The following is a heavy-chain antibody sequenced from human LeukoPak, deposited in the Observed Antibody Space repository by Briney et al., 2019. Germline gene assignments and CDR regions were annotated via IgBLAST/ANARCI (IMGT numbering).Heavy chain of an antibody. D-gene: IGHD6-13*01. J-gene: IGHJ4*02. CDR1: GYTFTSYY. V-gene: IGHV1-18*04. CDR3: ASKRGRYSSSWSYFDY. CDR2: ISAYNGNT. Sequence: ASVKVSCKASGYTFTSYYIFWVRQAPGQGLEWMGWISAYNGNTNYAQKLQGRVTMTTDTSTSTAYMELRSLRSDDTAVYYCASKRGRYSSSWSYFDYWGQGTLVTVSS.